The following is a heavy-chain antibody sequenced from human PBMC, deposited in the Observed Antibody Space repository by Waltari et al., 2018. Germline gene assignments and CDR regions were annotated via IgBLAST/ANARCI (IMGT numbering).Heavy chain of an antibody. Sequence: EVQLVESGGGLVKPGGSLRLSCAASGFTFSSYSMNWVRQAPGKGLEWVSSISSSSSYIYYADSVKGRFTISRDNAKNALYLQMNSLRAEDTAVYYCADDGDGDAFDIWGQGTMVTVSS. CDR2: ISSSSSYI. D-gene: IGHD4-17*01. CDR3: ADDGDGDAFDI. J-gene: IGHJ3*02. CDR1: GFTFSSYS. V-gene: IGHV3-21*01.